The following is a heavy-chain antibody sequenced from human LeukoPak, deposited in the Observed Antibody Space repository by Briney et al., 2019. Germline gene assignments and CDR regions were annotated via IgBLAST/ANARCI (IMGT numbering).Heavy chain of an antibody. CDR2: ISYDGSNK. D-gene: IGHD3-3*01. V-gene: IGHV3-30-3*01. CDR3: ARGRGSVFGASEGSENWFDP. Sequence: GGSLRLSCAASGFTFSSYAMHWVRQAPGKGLEWVAVISYDGSNKYYADSVKGRFTISRDNSKNTLYLQMNSLRAEDTAVYYCARGRGSVFGASEGSENWFDPWGQGTPVTVSS. CDR1: GFTFSSYA. J-gene: IGHJ5*02.